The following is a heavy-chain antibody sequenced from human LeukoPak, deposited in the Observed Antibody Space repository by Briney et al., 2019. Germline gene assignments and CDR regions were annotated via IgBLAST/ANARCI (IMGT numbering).Heavy chain of an antibody. CDR3: ARMYSGTSYYFDY. D-gene: IGHD1-26*01. CDR2: FSYSGST. CDR1: GVSISTYY. V-gene: IGHV4-59*01. J-gene: IGHJ4*02. Sequence: SETLSLTCSVSGVSISTYYWIWIRQPPAKGLEWMGFFSYSGSTKYNPSLKSRVTMSVDTSKNQFSLKLSSVTAADTAVYYCARMYSGTSYYFDYWGQGTLVTVTS.